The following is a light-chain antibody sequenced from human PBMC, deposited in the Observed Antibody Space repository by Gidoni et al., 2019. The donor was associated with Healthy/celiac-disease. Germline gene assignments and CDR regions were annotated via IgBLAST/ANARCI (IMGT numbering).Light chain of an antibody. V-gene: IGKV3-15*01. CDR2: GAS. CDR1: QSVSSN. J-gene: IGKJ3*01. Sequence: EIVMTQSPATRSVSPGERATLSCRASQSVSSNLAWYKQKPGQAPRPLSYGASTRATGIPARFSGSGSWTEFTPTISSLQSEDFAVYYCQQYNNWPPRGTFXPXTKVDIK. CDR3: QQYNNWPPRGT.